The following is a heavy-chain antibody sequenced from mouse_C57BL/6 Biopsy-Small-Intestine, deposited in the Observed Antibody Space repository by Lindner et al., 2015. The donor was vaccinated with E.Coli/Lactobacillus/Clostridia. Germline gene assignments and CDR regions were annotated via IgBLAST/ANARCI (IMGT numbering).Heavy chain of an antibody. CDR1: GYAFTNYL. V-gene: IGHV1-54*01. CDR3: ARDSDYDGDY. CDR2: INPGSGGT. D-gene: IGHD2-4*01. J-gene: IGHJ2*01. Sequence: VQLQESGDELVRPGTSVKVSCKASGYAFTNYLIEWVKQRPGQGLEWIGVINPGSGGTNYNEKFKGKATLTADKSSSTAYMQLSSLTSEDSAVYFCARDSDYDGDYWGQGTTLTVSS.